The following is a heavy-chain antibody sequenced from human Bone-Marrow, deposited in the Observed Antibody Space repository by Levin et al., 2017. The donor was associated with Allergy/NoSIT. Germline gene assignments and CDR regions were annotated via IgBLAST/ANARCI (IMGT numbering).Heavy chain of an antibody. J-gene: IGHJ3*02. CDR2: ISYDGSNK. CDR3: ARGVQLWLRASFAFDI. Sequence: SCAASGFTFSSYAMHWVRQAPGKGLEWVAVISYDGSNKYYADSVKGRFTISRDNSKNTLYLQMNSLRAEDTAVYYCARGVQLWLRASFAFDIWGQGTMVTVSS. CDR1: GFTFSSYA. D-gene: IGHD5-18*01. V-gene: IGHV3-30-3*01.